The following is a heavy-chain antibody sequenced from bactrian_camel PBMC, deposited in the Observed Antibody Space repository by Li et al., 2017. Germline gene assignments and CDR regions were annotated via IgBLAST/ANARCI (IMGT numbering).Heavy chain of an antibody. V-gene: IGHV3S63*01. CDR1: GYTYR. D-gene: IGHD5*01. CDR2: MIPGAGAT. J-gene: IGHJ6*01. CDR3: AAARTLTDWARSRGY. Sequence: HVQLVESGGGSVQAGGSLRISCAISGYTYRMGFFRQAPGKEREGVAVMIPGAGATYYAASVRGRFTVTRDEVKNMIYLEMSSLKPDDTAMYYCAAARTLTDWARSRGYWGQGTQVTVS.